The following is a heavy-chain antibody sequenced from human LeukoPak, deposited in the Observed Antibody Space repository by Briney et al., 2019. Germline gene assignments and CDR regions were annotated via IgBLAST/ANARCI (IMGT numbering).Heavy chain of an antibody. J-gene: IGHJ3*02. CDR1: GFIFSDYS. Sequence: GGCLRLSCADPGFIFSDYSMNWGRQAPRKRLEWVSLISRSSNNIYCADSVKGRLIISRDNAKNSLYLQMNSLRAEDTAVYYCARDRFGYSGDAFDIWGQGTMVTVSS. V-gene: IGHV3-21*01. D-gene: IGHD4-23*01. CDR3: ARDRFGYSGDAFDI. CDR2: ISRSSNNI.